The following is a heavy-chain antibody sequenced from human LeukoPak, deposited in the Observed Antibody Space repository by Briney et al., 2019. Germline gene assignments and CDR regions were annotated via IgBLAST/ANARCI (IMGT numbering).Heavy chain of an antibody. CDR2: ISDSDAGT. V-gene: IGHV3-23*01. CDR3: AKAPLGRCTGVICYSFDY. J-gene: IGHJ4*02. Sequence: GGSLRLSCAASGFTFNNYAMMWVRHAPGKGLVGGSAISDSDAGTYHADSVKGRFTITRDNPENTLYLQMNSLSAEDAAVYYCAKAPLGRCTGVICYSFDYWGQGTLVTVFS. D-gene: IGHD2-15*01. CDR1: GFTFNNYA.